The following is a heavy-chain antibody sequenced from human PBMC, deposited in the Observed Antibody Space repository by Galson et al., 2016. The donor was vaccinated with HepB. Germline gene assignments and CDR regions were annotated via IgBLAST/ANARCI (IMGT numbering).Heavy chain of an antibody. CDR3: AIPGTSGAFDI. CDR2: FCHSGS. J-gene: IGHJ3*02. Sequence: SETLSLTCTVSGGPISSHCWSWIRQPPGKGLEWIGYFCHSGSNYNPSLKRRVTISVARSENQVSLRLSSVTAADTAVYYCAIPGTSGAFDIWGQGTMVTVSS. V-gene: IGHV4-59*11. D-gene: IGHD1/OR15-1a*01. CDR1: GGPISSHC.